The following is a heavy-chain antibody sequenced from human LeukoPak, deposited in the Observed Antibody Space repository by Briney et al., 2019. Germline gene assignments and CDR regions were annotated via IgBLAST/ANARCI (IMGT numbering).Heavy chain of an antibody. J-gene: IGHJ5*02. CDR3: ARGRPDYYGSGSYFGFDP. Sequence: GGSLRLSCAASGFTFSSYSMNWVRQAPGKGLEWVSSITSGSSYIYYADSVKGRFTISRDNAKNSLYLQMNSLRAEDTAVYYCARGRPDYYGSGSYFGFDPWGQGTLVTVSS. CDR2: ITSGSSYI. D-gene: IGHD3-10*01. CDR1: GFTFSSYS. V-gene: IGHV3-21*01.